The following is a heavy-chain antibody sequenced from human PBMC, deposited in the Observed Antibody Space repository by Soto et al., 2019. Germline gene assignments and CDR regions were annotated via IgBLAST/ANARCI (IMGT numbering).Heavy chain of an antibody. V-gene: IGHV1-18*01. CDR3: ARTLLRYFDWLLSAFDI. D-gene: IGHD3-9*01. CDR1: GYTFTSYG. Sequence: QVQLVQSGAEVKKPGASVKVSCKASGYTFTSYGISWVRQAPGQGLEWVRWISAYNGNTNYAQKLQGRVTMTTDTSTSTAYMELRSLISDDTAVYYCARTLLRYFDWLLSAFDIWGPGTMVTVSS. CDR2: ISAYNGNT. J-gene: IGHJ3*02.